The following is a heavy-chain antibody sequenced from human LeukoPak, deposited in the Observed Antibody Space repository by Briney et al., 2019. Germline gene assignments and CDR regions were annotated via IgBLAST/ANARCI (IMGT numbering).Heavy chain of an antibody. D-gene: IGHD6-6*01. J-gene: IGHJ6*03. Sequence: ASVKVSCKASGYTFTSYDINWVRQATGQGLEWMGWMNPNSGNTGYAQKFQGRVTMTRNTSIRTAYMELSSLRSEDTAVYYCARDSHSSSSRGYYYYYYMDVWGKGATVTVSS. CDR1: GYTFTSYD. CDR3: ARDSHSSSSRGYYYYYYMDV. V-gene: IGHV1-8*01. CDR2: MNPNSGNT.